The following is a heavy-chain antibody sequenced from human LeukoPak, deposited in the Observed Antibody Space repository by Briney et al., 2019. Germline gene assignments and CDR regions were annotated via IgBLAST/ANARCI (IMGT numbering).Heavy chain of an antibody. CDR1: GGSFSGYY. V-gene: IGHV3-20*04. J-gene: IGHJ4*02. D-gene: IGHD3-22*01. Sequence: RASETLSLTCAVYGGSFSGYYWSWVRQVPGKGLEWVSGSDWKGDDTGYADSVKGRFAISRDNAKNTLYLQMNSLRAEDTALYYCARDYYDSTGYWDYWGQGTLVTVSS. CDR3: ARDYYDSTGYWDY. CDR2: SDWKGDDT.